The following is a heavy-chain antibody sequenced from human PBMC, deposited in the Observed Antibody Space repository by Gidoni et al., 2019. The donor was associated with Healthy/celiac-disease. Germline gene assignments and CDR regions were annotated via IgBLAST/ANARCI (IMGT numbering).Heavy chain of an antibody. J-gene: IGHJ2*01. Sequence: QITLKESGPTLVKPTQTLTLTCTFSGFSLSTRGVGVGWIRQPPGKALEWLALIYRDDAKRYSPSLKSRLTITKDSSKNQVVLTMTNMDPVDTATYYCARNYGSGSYYVPHYWYFDLWGRGTLVTVSS. D-gene: IGHD3-10*01. CDR3: ARNYGSGSYYVPHYWYFDL. CDR2: IYRDDAK. V-gene: IGHV2-5*02. CDR1: GFSLSTRGVG.